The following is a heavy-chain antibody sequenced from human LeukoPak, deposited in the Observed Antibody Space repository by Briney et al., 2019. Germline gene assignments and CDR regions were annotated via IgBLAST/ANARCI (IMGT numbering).Heavy chain of an antibody. D-gene: IGHD6-19*01. CDR3: ARDASALY. Sequence: GGSLRLSCAASGFTFSTYWMSWVRQAPGKGLEWVAIMKQDGSEKYYVDSVKGRFTISRDNARDSLYLQMNSLRDDDTSVYFCARDASALYWGRGTLVTVSS. J-gene: IGHJ4*02. CDR1: GFTFSTYW. CDR2: MKQDGSEK. V-gene: IGHV3-7*01.